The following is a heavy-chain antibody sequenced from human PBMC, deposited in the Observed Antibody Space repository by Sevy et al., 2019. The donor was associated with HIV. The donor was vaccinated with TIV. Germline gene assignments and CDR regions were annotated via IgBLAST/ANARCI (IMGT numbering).Heavy chain of an antibody. J-gene: IGHJ6*02. CDR2: FYYSAST. D-gene: IGHD6-13*01. V-gene: IGHV4-59*01. CDR3: ARGIAAPRGMDV. CDR1: GDSISGYY. Sequence: SETLSLTCTVSGDSISGYYWSWIRQPPGKGLEWIGYFYYSASTNYNPSLKSRVTISADTTKNQVSLKVRSLTAADTAVYYCARGIAAPRGMDVWGQGTTVTVSS.